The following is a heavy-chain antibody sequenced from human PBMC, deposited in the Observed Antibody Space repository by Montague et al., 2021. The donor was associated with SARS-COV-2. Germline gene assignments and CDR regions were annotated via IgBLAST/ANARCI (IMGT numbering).Heavy chain of an antibody. Sequence: SLRLSCAVSGIIFTNSWMSWVRQAPGKGLEWVANIKPDGTGKYYVDSVKGRFTISRDNAKKSLYLQMNSLTAEDTAVYYCATDSFSGYFDWGQGTLVTVSS. CDR3: ATDSFSGYFD. D-gene: IGHD3-22*01. J-gene: IGHJ4*02. CDR2: IKPDGTGK. CDR1: GIIFTNSW. V-gene: IGHV3-7*01.